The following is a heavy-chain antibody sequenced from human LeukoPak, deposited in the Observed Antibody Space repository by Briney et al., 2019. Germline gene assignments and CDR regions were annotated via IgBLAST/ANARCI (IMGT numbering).Heavy chain of an antibody. CDR1: TYSISSGYY. Sequence: PSETLSLTCTVSTYSISSGYYWGWIRQPPGKGLEWIGYIYYSGSTNYNPSLKSRVTISVDTSKNQFSLKLTSVTAADTAVYFCARGGYYGSGNDFRFDPWGQGTLVTVSS. J-gene: IGHJ5*02. V-gene: IGHV4-61*01. CDR2: IYYSGST. D-gene: IGHD3-10*01. CDR3: ARGGYYGSGNDFRFDP.